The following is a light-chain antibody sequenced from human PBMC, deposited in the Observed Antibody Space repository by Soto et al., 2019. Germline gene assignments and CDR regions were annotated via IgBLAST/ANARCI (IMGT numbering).Light chain of an antibody. CDR1: QTISSW. J-gene: IGKJ1*01. Sequence: DIKSTHYPSTLAAFVVDRVNLTCRASQTISSWLAWYQQKPGKAPKLLIYDGTKLETGVPSRFSVSGYGTELTITISSLQPEYFATDYCQQYNSYSVGQVNKVELK. CDR2: DGT. CDR3: QQYNSYS. V-gene: IGKV1-5*01.